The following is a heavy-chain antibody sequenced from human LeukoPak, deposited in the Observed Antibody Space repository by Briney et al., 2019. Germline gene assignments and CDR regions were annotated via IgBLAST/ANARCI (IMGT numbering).Heavy chain of an antibody. Sequence: PSETLSLTCTVSGGSISSSSYYWGWIRQPPGKGLEWIGSIYYSGSTYYNPSLKSRVTISVDTSKNQFSLKLSSVTAADTAVYYCARVMSGSSDYWGQGTRVTVSS. CDR3: ARVMSGSSDY. V-gene: IGHV4-39*07. J-gene: IGHJ4*02. CDR1: GGSISSSSYY. CDR2: IYYSGST. D-gene: IGHD1-26*01.